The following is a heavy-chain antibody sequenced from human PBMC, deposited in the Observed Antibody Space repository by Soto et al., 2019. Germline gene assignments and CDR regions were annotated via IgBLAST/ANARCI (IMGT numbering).Heavy chain of an antibody. V-gene: IGHV1-46*01. CDR3: ARAGENYGSGTFSPPLRYYFNS. CDR1: GYTFTTHY. D-gene: IGHD3-10*01. J-gene: IGHJ4*02. Sequence: QVQLVQSGAEVKKPGASVTVSCKASGYTFTTHYMHWVRQAPGQGLEWMGIINPSGCRTTYALKFQGRVSLTSDTSTKSVYMELSSLRSEDTAVYYCARAGENYGSGTFSPPLRYYFNSWGQGTLVTVSS. CDR2: INPSGCRT.